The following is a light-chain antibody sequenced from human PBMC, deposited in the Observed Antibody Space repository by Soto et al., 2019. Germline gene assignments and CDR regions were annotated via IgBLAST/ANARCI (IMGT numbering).Light chain of an antibody. CDR2: DTS. Sequence: EIVMTQSPATLSVSPGERATLSCRASQGIGDTLAWYQQKPCQTPRLLIYDTSIRASSIPARFSGTRSGTEFTLTISSLQSEDFADFYCQQYDNWTLSLGRGTKVESK. CDR3: QQYDNWTLS. J-gene: IGKJ4*01. CDR1: QGIGDT. V-gene: IGKV3-15*01.